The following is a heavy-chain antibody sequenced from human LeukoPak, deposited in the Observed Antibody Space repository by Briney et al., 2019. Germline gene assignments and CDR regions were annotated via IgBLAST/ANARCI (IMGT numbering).Heavy chain of an antibody. V-gene: IGHV7-4-1*02. CDR1: GYNFRRHG. Sequence: ASVKVSCKASGYNFRRHGMNWVRQAPGQGLEWMGWINTDNGNPTYGQGFTGRCVFSLDTSVSTAYLQISSLKAEDTAVYYCARDLITYYYDSSGNSAGYWGQGTLVTVSS. CDR3: ARDLITYYYDSSGNSAGY. J-gene: IGHJ4*02. D-gene: IGHD3-22*01. CDR2: INTDNGNP.